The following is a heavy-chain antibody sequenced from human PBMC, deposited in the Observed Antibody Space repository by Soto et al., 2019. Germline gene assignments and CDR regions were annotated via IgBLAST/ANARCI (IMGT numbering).Heavy chain of an antibody. J-gene: IGHJ3*02. Sequence: SVKVSCKASGGTFSSYAISWVRQAPGQGLEWMGGIIPIFGTANYAQKFQGRVTITADESTSTAYMELSSLRSEDTAVYYCARATYYYDGSGYWAAFDIWGQGTMVTVSS. CDR3: ARATYYYDGSGYWAAFDI. CDR2: IIPIFGTA. V-gene: IGHV1-69*13. D-gene: IGHD3-22*01. CDR1: GGTFSSYA.